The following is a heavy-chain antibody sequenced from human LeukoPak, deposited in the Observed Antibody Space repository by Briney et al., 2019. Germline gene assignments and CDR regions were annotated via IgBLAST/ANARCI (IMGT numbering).Heavy chain of an antibody. J-gene: IGHJ4*02. V-gene: IGHV1-24*01. CDR3: ATATVVV. Sequence: SVKVSCKVSGYTLTELSMHWVRQAPGKGLEWRGGFDLEDGETIYAQKFQGRVTMTDDASTDTAYMELSSLRSEDTAVYYCATATVVVWGQGTLVTVSS. D-gene: IGHD4-23*01. CDR1: GYTLTELS. CDR2: FDLEDGET.